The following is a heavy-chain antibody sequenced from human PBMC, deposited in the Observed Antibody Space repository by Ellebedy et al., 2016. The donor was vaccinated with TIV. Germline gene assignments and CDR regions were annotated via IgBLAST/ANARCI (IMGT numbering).Heavy chain of an antibody. CDR2: ISYDGRNK. CDR1: GFIFNSYG. Sequence: GGSLRLXXAASGFIFNSYGMHWVRQAPGKGLEWAAVISYDGRNKHYADSVKGRFTISRDNSKNTLYLQMNSLRIEDTGVYYCAKDGGKQLDLRFDYWGQGIWVTVST. CDR3: AKDGGKQLDLRFDY. J-gene: IGHJ4*02. V-gene: IGHV3-30*18. D-gene: IGHD6-6*01.